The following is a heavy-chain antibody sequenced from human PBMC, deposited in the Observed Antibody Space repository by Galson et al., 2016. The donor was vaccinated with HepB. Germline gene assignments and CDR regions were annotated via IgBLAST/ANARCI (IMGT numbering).Heavy chain of an antibody. CDR3: AHEQASMPVVATNFEY. CDR1: GFIFKDYA. J-gene: IGHJ1*01. V-gene: IGHV3-9*01. Sequence: SLRLSCAASGFIFKDYAMHWVRQAPGTGLEWVSSISWNSGSIGYADSVKGRFTISRDNAKNSLYLQMKSLRAEDTAFYYCAHEQASMPVVATNFEYWGQGTLVTVSS. D-gene: IGHD5-24*01. CDR2: ISWNSGSI.